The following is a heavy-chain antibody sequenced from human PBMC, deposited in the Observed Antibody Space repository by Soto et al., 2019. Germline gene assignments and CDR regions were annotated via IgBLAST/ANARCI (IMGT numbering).Heavy chain of an antibody. CDR2: IYYSGST. V-gene: IGHV4-39*01. J-gene: IGHJ6*02. D-gene: IGHD5-18*01. CDR1: GGSISSSSYY. CDR3: ATAGYSYGYYYYYGMDV. Sequence: QLQLQESGPGLVKPSETLSLTCTVSGGSISSSSYYWGWIRQPPGKGLEWIGSIYYSGSTYYNPSLKSRVTISVDTSKNQFSLKLSSVTAADTAVYYCATAGYSYGYYYYYGMDVWGQGTTVTVSS.